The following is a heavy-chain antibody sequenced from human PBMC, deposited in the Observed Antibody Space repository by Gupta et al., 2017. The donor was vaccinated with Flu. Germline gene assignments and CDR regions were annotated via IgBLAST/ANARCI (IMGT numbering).Heavy chain of an antibody. CDR2: IKSRVDGGTI. CDR3: SILGMVVTGTQDALDV. J-gene: IGHJ3*01. Sequence: EVQLVESGGGLVEPGGSLRLSCATSGLTFSNAWMSWIRQAPGKGLDWVGRIKSRVDGGTIDYAAPVRGRFIISRDDSKNTVYLQMNSLKTEDTAVYYCSILGMVVTGTQDALDVWGQGTMVNVSS. V-gene: IGHV3-15*01. D-gene: IGHD2-21*02. CDR1: GLTFSNAW.